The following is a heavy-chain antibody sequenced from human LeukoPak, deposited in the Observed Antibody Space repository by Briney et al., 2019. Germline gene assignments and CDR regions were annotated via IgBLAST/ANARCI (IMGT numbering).Heavy chain of an antibody. CDR1: GGSLSGFY. CDR3: ARASSFDKTTRWNPAYFGP. J-gene: IGHJ5*02. V-gene: IGHV4-34*12. D-gene: IGHD1-1*01. Sequence: SETLSLTCAVHGGSLSGFYWSWIRQPQGKGLEWIGEIIHSGTTNYNPSLKSRVTISVDTSKNQVSLDLASVTAADTAVYYCARASSFDKTTRWNPAYFGPWGQGTLVTVSS. CDR2: IIHSGTT.